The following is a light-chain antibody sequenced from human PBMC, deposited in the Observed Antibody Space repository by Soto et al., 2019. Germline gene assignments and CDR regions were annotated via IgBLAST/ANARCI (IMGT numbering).Light chain of an antibody. CDR3: MQALKSLT. CDR2: FGS. CDR1: QSLLYNNTYNY. J-gene: IGKJ5*01. V-gene: IGKV2-28*01. Sequence: DIVMTQSLLNLPVTTGEPAYISCRASQSLLYNNTYNYLDWYVQKPGQSPXLLIYFGSNRAPGVPDRFSGSGSGTDSTLQINRVEAEDVGTYYCMQALKSLTFGQGTRVEIK.